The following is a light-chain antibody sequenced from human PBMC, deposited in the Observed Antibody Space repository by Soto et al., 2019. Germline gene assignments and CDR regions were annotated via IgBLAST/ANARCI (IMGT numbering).Light chain of an antibody. J-gene: IGKJ5*01. CDR2: DAS. CDR3: QHYGTSII. Sequence: EIVFTQSPATLSLSPGERATLFCRASQSVSSYFAWYQQKPGQAPNLLIYDASNRATGIPARFSGSGSGTDFTLTISSLEPEDFALYYCQHYGTSIIFGEGTRLEIK. V-gene: IGKV3-11*01. CDR1: QSVSSY.